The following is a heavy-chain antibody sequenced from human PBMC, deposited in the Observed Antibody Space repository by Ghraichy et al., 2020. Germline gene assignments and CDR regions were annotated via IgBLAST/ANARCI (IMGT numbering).Heavy chain of an antibody. V-gene: IGHV3-33*01. Sequence: GGSLRLSCAASGFTFSSYGMHWVRQAPGKGLEWVAVIWYDGSNKYYADSVKGRFTISRDNSKNTLYLQMHSLRAEDTAVYYCATYYDFWSGYYLRDWGQGTLVTVSS. D-gene: IGHD3-3*01. CDR1: GFTFSSYG. CDR3: ATYYDFWSGYYLRD. CDR2: IWYDGSNK. J-gene: IGHJ4*02.